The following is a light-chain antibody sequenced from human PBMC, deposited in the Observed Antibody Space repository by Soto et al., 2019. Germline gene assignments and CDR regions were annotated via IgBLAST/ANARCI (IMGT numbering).Light chain of an antibody. Sequence: EIVLTQSPGTLSLSPGERATLSCRASQSVSSNYLAWYQQKPGQAPRLLIYGASSRATGIPDRFSGSGSGTDFPLTISRLEPEDFVVYYCQQYGSSPYTFGQGTKLVIK. CDR1: QSVSSNY. CDR3: QQYGSSPYT. CDR2: GAS. J-gene: IGKJ2*01. V-gene: IGKV3-20*01.